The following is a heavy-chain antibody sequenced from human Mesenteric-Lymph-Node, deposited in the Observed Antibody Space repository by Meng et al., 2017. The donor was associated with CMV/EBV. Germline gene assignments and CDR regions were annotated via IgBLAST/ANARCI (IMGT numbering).Heavy chain of an antibody. V-gene: IGHV3-23*01. D-gene: IGHD3-16*01. CDR3: ASRDLITFGGGYRLVV. CDR1: GFTFTSSS. CDR2: ITASGMST. J-gene: IGHJ4*02. Sequence: GESLKISCAASGFTFTSSSMTWVRQAPGKGLEWVSHITASGMSTYYADFVKGRFIISRDNTKNTLYLQMNNVRAEDTAVYYCASRDLITFGGGYRLVVWGQGTLVTVSS.